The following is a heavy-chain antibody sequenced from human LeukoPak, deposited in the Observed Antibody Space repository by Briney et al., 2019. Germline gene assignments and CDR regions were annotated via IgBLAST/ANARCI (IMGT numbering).Heavy chain of an antibody. CDR3: AADGGAPPYYYYYGMDV. Sequence: ASVTVSCTASGYTFTSYYIHWVRQAPGQGLEWMAIINPSGGSTSYAQKFQERVTITRDMSTSTAYMELSSLRSEDTAVYYCAADGGAPPYYYYYGMDVWGQGTTVTVSS. D-gene: IGHD4-23*01. J-gene: IGHJ6*02. CDR1: GYTFTSYY. V-gene: IGHV1-46*01. CDR2: INPSGGST.